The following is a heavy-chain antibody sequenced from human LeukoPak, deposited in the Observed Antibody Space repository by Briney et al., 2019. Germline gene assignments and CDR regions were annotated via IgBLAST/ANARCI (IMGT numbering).Heavy chain of an antibody. CDR2: IYYSGST. J-gene: IGHJ6*04. CDR3: AREEGSGKDV. CDR1: GGSISSSSYY. Sequence: PSETLSLTCTVSGGSISSSSYYWGWIRQPPGKGLEWIGSIYYSGSTYYNPSLKSRVTISVDTSKNQFSLKLSSVTAADTAVYYCAREEGSGKDVWGKGTTVTVSS. V-gene: IGHV4-39*07. D-gene: IGHD3-10*01.